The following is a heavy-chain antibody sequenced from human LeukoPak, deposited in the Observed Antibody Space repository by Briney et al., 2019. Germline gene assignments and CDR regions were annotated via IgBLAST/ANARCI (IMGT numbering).Heavy chain of an antibody. CDR3: ASRPFLSLEWLSPFDY. CDR1: GGSISSSSYY. D-gene: IGHD3-3*01. J-gene: IGHJ4*02. V-gene: IGHV4-39*01. CDR2: IYYSGST. Sequence: PSETLSLTCTVSGGSISSSSYYWGWIRQPPGKGLEWIGSIYYSGSTYYNPSLKSRVTISVDTSKNQFSLKLSSVTAADTAVYYCASRPFLSLEWLSPFDYWGQGTLVTVSS.